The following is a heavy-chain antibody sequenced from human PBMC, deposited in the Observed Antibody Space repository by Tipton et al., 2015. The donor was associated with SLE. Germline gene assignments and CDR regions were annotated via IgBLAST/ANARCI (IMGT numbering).Heavy chain of an antibody. J-gene: IGHJ3*02. CDR2: IYSGGST. CDR1: GFTVSSNY. CDR3: ARMKTMRSPGAFDI. V-gene: IGHV3-66*01. D-gene: IGHD3-22*01. Sequence: SLRLFCAASGFTVSSNYMSWVRQAPGKGLEWVSVIYSGGSTYYADSVKGRFTISRDNSKNTLYLQMNSLRAEDTAVYYCARMKTMRSPGAFDIWGQGTMVTVSS.